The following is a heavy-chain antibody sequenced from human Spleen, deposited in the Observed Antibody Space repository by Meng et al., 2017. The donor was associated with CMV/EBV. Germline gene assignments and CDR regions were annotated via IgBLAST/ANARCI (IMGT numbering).Heavy chain of an antibody. D-gene: IGHD2-2*02. J-gene: IGHJ4*02. CDR2: IYYSGST. Sequence: SETLSLTCTVSGGSISSYYWSWIRQPPGKGLEWIGYIYYSGSTNYNPSLKSRVTISVDTSKNQFSLKLSPVTAADTAVYYCATVPGLGYCSSTSCYTGGYWGQGTLVTVSS. V-gene: IGHV4-59*01. CDR1: GGSISSYY. CDR3: ATVPGLGYCSSTSCYTGGY.